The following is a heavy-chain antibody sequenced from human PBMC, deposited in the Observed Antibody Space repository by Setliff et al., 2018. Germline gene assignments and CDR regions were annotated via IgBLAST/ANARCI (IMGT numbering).Heavy chain of an antibody. J-gene: IGHJ6*03. D-gene: IGHD3-10*01. CDR2: IFYSDTA. Sequence: PSETLSLTCTVSGGSIGPHYWSWIRQAPGKGPEWIGHIFYSDTAKYNPSLESRAAISVDSSKNQFSLKLRSVTAADTAVYYCARDRATVIRGVTSFFYYYMDVWGGGTTVTVSS. CDR1: GGSIGPHY. CDR3: ARDRATVIRGVTSFFYYYMDV. V-gene: IGHV4-59*11.